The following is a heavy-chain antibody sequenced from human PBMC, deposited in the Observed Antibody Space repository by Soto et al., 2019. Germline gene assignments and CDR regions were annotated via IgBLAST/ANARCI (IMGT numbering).Heavy chain of an antibody. V-gene: IGHV3-23*01. J-gene: IGHJ4*02. Sequence: EVQLLESGGGVVQPGGSLRLSCAASGFTFSNYAMSWVRQAAGKGLEWVSVIGGTDDSTYYPDSVRGRFTISRDNSKNMVYLQMNSLRAEDTAVYYCARGYCSGGRCYQRYFDCWGQGTLVTVSS. CDR3: ARGYCSGGRCYQRYFDC. CDR1: GFTFSNYA. D-gene: IGHD2-15*01. CDR2: IGGTDDST.